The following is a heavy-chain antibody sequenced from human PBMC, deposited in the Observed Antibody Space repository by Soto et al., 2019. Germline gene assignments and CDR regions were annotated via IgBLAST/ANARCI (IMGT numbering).Heavy chain of an antibody. V-gene: IGHV4-59*08. Sequence: QVQLQESGPGLVKPSETLSLTCTVSGGSITTHYWHWIRQPPGKGLEWIGDINYSGSSNNNPSLKSRVTISVDTSKNLSSLTLRSLTAADTAVYYCARRICTSVSCYVSEGNWLDPWGQGTLFTVSS. J-gene: IGHJ5*02. D-gene: IGHD2-2*01. CDR2: INYSGSS. CDR1: GGSITTHY. CDR3: ARRICTSVSCYVSEGNWLDP.